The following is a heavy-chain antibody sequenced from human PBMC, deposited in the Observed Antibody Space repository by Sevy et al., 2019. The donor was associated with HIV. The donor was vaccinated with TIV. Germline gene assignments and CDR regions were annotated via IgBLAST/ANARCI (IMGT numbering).Heavy chain of an antibody. CDR1: GFTFSSYG. J-gene: IGHJ4*02. CDR3: AQAKYYYDASGYYGFDY. CDR2: ISYDENKK. Sequence: GGSLRLSCAASGFTFSSYGMHWVRQAPGKGLEWVAVISYDENKKYYADSVKGRFTISRDNSKNTLYLQMNSLRAEDTAVYYCAQAKYYYDASGYYGFDYWGQGTLVTVSS. V-gene: IGHV3-30*03. D-gene: IGHD3-22*01.